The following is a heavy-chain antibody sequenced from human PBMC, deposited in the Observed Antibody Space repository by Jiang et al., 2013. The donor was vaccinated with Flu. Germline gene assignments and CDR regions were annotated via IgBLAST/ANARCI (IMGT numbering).Heavy chain of an antibody. J-gene: IGHJ5*02. V-gene: IGHV4-39*01. CDR1: GGSISSSSYT. CDR2: SIIVGAP. Sequence: SGGSISSSSYTGAGSASPQGRGWSGLGVSIIVGAPTTTRPSKSRVTISVDTSKNQFSLKLSSVTAADTAVYYCARHLEVVAARGDNWFDPWGQGTLVTVSS. CDR3: ARHLEVVAARGDNWFDP. D-gene: IGHD2-15*01.